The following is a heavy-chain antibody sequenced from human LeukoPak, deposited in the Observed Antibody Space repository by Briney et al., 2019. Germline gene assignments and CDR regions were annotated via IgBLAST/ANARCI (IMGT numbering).Heavy chain of an antibody. CDR3: ARSNCGGDCYSQNLFDY. Sequence: PSETLSLTCTVSGYSISSGYYWGWIRQTPGKGLEWIGSIYHSGSTYYNPSLKSRVTISVDTSKNQFSLKLSSVTAADTAVYYCARSNCGGDCYSQNLFDYWGQGTLVTVSS. D-gene: IGHD2-21*01. V-gene: IGHV4-38-2*02. J-gene: IGHJ4*02. CDR2: IYHSGST. CDR1: GYSISSGYY.